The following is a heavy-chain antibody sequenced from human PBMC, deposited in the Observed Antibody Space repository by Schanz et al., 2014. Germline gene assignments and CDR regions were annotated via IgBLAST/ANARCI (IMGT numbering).Heavy chain of an antibody. J-gene: IGHJ6*03. CDR3: ARGGTYGIFYDHMDV. Sequence: QVQLQQWGAGLLKPSETLSLTCAVYGGSFSGYYWSWVRQPAGRGLEWIGRIYISGSTRFNPSLKSRVTISQDPTKKQVSLTLRSVTAADTAVYYCARGGTYGIFYDHMDVWGRGTTVTVSS. CDR2: IYISGST. CDR1: GGSFSGYY. V-gene: IGHV4-59*10. D-gene: IGHD3-22*01.